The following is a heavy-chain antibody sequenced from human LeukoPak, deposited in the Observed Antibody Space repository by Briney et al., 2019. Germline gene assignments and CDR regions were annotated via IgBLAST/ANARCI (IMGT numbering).Heavy chain of an antibody. CDR3: VREGVGTTPDF. J-gene: IGHJ4*02. V-gene: IGHV1-18*01. CDR1: GYTFTIYG. D-gene: IGHD4-17*01. Sequence: ASVKVSCKASGYTFTIYGISWVRQAPGQGLEWMGWISAYNGNTNYAQKLQGRVTVTTDTSTSTAYMELRSLRSDDTAVYYCVREGVGTTPDFWGQGTLVTVSS. CDR2: ISAYNGNT.